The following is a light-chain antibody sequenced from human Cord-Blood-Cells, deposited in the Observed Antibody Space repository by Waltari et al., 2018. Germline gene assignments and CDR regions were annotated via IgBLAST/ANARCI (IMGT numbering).Light chain of an antibody. CDR3: SSYTSSSTYVV. Sequence: QSALTQPASVSGSPGQSITISCTGTSSDVGGSNYVSWYQQHPGKAPKLMIYDVSNRPSGVSNRFSGSKSGNTVSLTISGLQAEDEADYYCSSYTSSSTYVVFGGGTKLTVL. CDR1: SSDVGGSNY. V-gene: IGLV2-14*01. J-gene: IGLJ2*01. CDR2: DVS.